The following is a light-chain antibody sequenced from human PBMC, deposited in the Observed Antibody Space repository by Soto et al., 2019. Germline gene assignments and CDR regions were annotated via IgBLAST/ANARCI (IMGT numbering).Light chain of an antibody. CDR3: XXXXXXXRX. J-gene: IGKJ1*01. Sequence: IQMTHSPSSLSASVLYRVTITFLSIQVIINYLSWYQQKPGKAPKLLIYAASSLQSGVPSRFSGSGSGTDFTLTISGLQPEDFATXXXXXXXXXXRXFXXGTKVDIK. CDR2: AAS. CDR1: QVIINY. V-gene: IGKV1-39*01.